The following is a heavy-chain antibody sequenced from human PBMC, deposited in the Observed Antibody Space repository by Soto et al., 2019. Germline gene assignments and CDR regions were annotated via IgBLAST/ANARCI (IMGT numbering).Heavy chain of an antibody. Sequence: QVQLVQSGAEVKKPGASVKVSCKASGYTFTSYDINWVRQATGQGLEWMGWINANSGNTGYAHKFQRTVPITSNTSISTAYMELSSLRSEDTAVYYCARELYSSVRFDPWGQGTLVTVSS. V-gene: IGHV1-8*01. CDR1: GYTFTSYD. J-gene: IGHJ5*02. D-gene: IGHD6-25*01. CDR3: ARELYSSVRFDP. CDR2: INANSGNT.